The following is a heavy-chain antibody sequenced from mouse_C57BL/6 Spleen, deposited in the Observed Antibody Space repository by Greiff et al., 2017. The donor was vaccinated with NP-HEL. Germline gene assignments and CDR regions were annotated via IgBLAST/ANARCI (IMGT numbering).Heavy chain of an antibody. CDR3: ARHQSTMVTTRAWFAY. J-gene: IGHJ3*01. D-gene: IGHD2-2*01. CDR1: GYTFTEYT. V-gene: IGHV1-62-2*01. CDR2: FYPGSGSI. Sequence: VQRVESGAELVKPGASVKLSCKASGYTFTEYTIHWVKQRSGQGLEWIGWFYPGSGSIKYNEKFKDKATLTADKSSSTVYMELSRLTSEDSAVYFCARHQSTMVTTRAWFAYWGQGTLVTVSA.